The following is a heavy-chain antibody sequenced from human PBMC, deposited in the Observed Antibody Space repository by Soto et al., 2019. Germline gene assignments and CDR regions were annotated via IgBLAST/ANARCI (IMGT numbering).Heavy chain of an antibody. V-gene: IGHV4-59*01. D-gene: IGHD3-9*01. J-gene: IGHJ5*02. CDR3: ARDVRGHRITIFPDHLGWFDP. Sequence: QVQLQESGPGLVKPSETLSLTCTVSGGSISSYYWSWIRQPPGKGLEWIGYIYYSGSTNYNPSLKSRVTISVDTSKNQFSLKLSSVTAADTAVYYCARDVRGHRITIFPDHLGWFDPWGQGTLVTVSS. CDR1: GGSISSYY. CDR2: IYYSGST.